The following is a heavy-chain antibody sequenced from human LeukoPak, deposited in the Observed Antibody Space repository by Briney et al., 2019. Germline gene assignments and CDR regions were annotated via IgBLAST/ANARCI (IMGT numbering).Heavy chain of an antibody. Sequence: GSSVKVSCKASGGTFSSYTISWVRQAPEQGLEWMGRIIPILGIANYAQKFQGRVTITADKSTSTAYMELSSLRSEDTAVYYCARVSSTRKYYYYYMDVWGKGTTVTVSS. CDR3: ARVSSTRKYYYYYMDV. D-gene: IGHD2-2*01. CDR1: GGTFSSYT. J-gene: IGHJ6*03. V-gene: IGHV1-69*02. CDR2: IIPILGIA.